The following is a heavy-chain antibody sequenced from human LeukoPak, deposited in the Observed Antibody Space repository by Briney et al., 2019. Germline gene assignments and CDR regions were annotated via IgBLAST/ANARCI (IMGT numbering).Heavy chain of an antibody. Sequence: GASVQVSCQASGYTFTGYYMHWVRQAPGQGLEWMGWINPNSGGTNYAQKFQGRVTVTRDTSISTAYMGLSRLRSDDTAVYYCAIQDDSSGYWGQGTLVTVSS. J-gene: IGHJ4*02. CDR1: GYTFTGYY. D-gene: IGHD3-22*01. CDR3: AIQDDSSGY. CDR2: INPNSGGT. V-gene: IGHV1-2*02.